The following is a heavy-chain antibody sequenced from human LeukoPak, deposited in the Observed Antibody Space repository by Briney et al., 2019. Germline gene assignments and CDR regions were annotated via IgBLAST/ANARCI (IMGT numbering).Heavy chain of an antibody. D-gene: IGHD3-3*01. V-gene: IGHV4-30-4*01. CDR2: IYYSGST. J-gene: IGHJ4*02. CDR1: GGSISSGDYY. Sequence: SQTLSLTCTVSGGSISSGDYYWSWICQPPGKGLEWIGYIYYSGSTYYNPALKSRVTISVDTSKNQFSLKLSSVTAADTAVYYCAREFVAYYDFWSGYYTGYFDYWGQGTLVTVSS. CDR3: AREFVAYYDFWSGYYTGYFDY.